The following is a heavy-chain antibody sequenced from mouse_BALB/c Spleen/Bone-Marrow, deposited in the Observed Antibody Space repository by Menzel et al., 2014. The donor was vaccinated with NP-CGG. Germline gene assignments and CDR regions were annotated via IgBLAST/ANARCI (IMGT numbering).Heavy chain of an antibody. J-gene: IGHJ2*01. D-gene: IGHD2-14*01. V-gene: IGHV14-3*02. CDR1: GFNIKDTY. Sequence: EVQLQQSGAELVKPGASVKLSCTASGFNIKDTYMHWVKQRPEQGLEWIGRIDPANGNTKYDPTFQRKATLTADTSSDTAYQQLSSLTSEDTTVYFCARLDYRYDYWGQGTTLTVSS. CDR2: IDPANGNT. CDR3: ARLDYRYDY.